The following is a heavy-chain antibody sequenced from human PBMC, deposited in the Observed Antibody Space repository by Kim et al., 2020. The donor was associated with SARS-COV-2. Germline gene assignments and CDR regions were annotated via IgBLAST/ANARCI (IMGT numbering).Heavy chain of an antibody. CDR2: IYYSGST. J-gene: IGHJ4*02. V-gene: IGHV4-59*01. CDR1: GGSISSYY. D-gene: IGHD3-10*01. CDR3: ARGRDGSGSSFGDYFDY. Sequence: SETLSLTCTVSGGSISSYYWSWIRQPPGKGLEWIGYIYYSGSTNYNPSLKSRVTISVDTSKNQFSLKLSSVTAADTAVYYCARGRDGSGSSFGDYFDYWGQGTLVTVSS.